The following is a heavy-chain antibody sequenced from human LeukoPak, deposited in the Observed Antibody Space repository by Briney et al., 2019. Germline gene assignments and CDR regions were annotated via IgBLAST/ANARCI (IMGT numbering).Heavy chain of an antibody. V-gene: IGHV4-59*01. CDR3: ARGGYYDFLTGYPDAFDI. Sequence: PSETLSLTCTVSGGSISSYYWSWIRQPPGKGLEWIGYIYYSGSTNYNPSLKSRVTISVDTSKNQFSLKLSSVTAADTAVYYCARGGYYDFLTGYPDAFDIWGQGTMVTVSS. CDR1: GGSISSYY. D-gene: IGHD3-9*01. CDR2: IYYSGST. J-gene: IGHJ3*02.